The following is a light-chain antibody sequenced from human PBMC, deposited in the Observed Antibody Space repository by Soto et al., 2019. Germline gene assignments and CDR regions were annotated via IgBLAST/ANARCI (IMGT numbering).Light chain of an antibody. CDR1: QSVSNF. V-gene: IGKV3-11*01. Sequence: EIVLTQSPATLSLSPGERATLSCRASQSVSNFLAWYQQKPDQAPRLLISDASNRANGIPGRFSGSGSATDFSLTISSLEPEDFAVYYCQQRSNWPWTFGQGTKVEIK. J-gene: IGKJ1*01. CDR2: DAS. CDR3: QQRSNWPWT.